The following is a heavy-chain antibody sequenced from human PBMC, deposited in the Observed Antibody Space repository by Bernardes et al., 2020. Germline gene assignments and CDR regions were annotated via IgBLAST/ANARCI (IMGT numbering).Heavy chain of an antibody. Sequence: SETLSLTCTVSGGSISSSDYYWGWIRQPPGKGLEWIGSFYYSGTTYYNPSLKSRVTISVDTSKNQFSLKLSSVTAADTAVYYCARPNARDIAAAASFDPWGQGTLVTVFS. D-gene: IGHD6-13*01. CDR1: GGSISSSDYY. CDR2: FYYSGTT. V-gene: IGHV4-39*01. J-gene: IGHJ5*02. CDR3: ARPNARDIAAAASFDP.